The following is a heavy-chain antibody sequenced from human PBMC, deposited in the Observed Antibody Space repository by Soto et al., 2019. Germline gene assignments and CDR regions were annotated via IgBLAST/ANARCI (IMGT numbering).Heavy chain of an antibody. J-gene: IGHJ3*01. CDR1: GFTFGDYA. Sequence: GGSLRLSCTASGFTFGDYAMSWFRQAPGKGLEWVFLIRTKAYGGTTEYAASVKGRLTISRDDSKSIAYLQMNRLKTEETAVYYCTSSYYYDTTGYPRXWGQGTIVTVS. CDR3: TSSYYYDTTGYPRX. D-gene: IGHD3-22*01. CDR2: IRTKAYGGTT. V-gene: IGHV3-49*03.